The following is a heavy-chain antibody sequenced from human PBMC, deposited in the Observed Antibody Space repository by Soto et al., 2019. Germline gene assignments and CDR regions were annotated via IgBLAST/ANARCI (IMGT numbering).Heavy chain of an antibody. CDR3: ATAEVDY. V-gene: IGHV3-53*01. J-gene: IGHJ4*02. CDR2: IYSGGST. Sequence: PGGSLRLSCAASGFTVSSNYMSWVRQAPGKGLEWVSVIYSGGSTDYADSVKGRFTVSRDNAKNTLYLQMISLRAEDTAVYYCATAEVDYWGPGTLVTVSS. CDR1: GFTVSSNY.